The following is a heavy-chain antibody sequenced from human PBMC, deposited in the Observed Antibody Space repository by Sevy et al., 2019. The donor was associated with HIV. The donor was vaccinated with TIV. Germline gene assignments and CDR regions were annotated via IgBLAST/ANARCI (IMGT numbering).Heavy chain of an antibody. CDR3: ARETSAGTTDY. D-gene: IGHD6-19*01. J-gene: IGHJ4*02. CDR2: INSDGSST. CDR1: GFTFSSYW. Sequence: GGSLRLSCAASGFTFSSYWMHWVRQAPGKGLGWVSRINSDGSSTSYADSLKGRFTISRDNAKNTLYLQMNSLRAEDTAVYYCARETSAGTTDYWGQGTLVTVSS. V-gene: IGHV3-74*01.